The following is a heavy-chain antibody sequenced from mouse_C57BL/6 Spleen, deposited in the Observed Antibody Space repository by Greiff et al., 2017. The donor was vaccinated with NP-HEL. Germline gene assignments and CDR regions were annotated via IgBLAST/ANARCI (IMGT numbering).Heavy chain of an antibody. V-gene: IGHV1-64*01. J-gene: IGHJ3*01. Sequence: QVQLQQPGAELVKPGASVKLSCKASGYTFTSYWMHWVKQRPGQGLEWIGMIHPNSGSTNYNEKFKSKATLTVDKSSSTAYMQLSSLTSEDSAVYYCAREVITTVVGGFAYWGQGTLVTVSA. CDR2: IHPNSGST. CDR1: GYTFTSYW. CDR3: AREVITTVVGGFAY. D-gene: IGHD1-1*01.